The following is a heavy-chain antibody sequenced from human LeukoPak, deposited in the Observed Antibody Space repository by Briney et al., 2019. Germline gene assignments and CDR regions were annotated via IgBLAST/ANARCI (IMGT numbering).Heavy chain of an antibody. CDR2: IWYDGSNK. D-gene: IGHD1-26*01. CDR3: AKDPSPMRGVGATN. J-gene: IGHJ4*02. CDR1: GFTFSSYG. Sequence: PGGSLRLSCAASGFTFSSYGMHWVRQAPGKGLEWVAVIWYDGSNKYYADSVKGRFTTSRDNSKNTLYLQMNSLRAEDTAVYYCAKDPSPMRGVGATNWGQGTLVTVSS. V-gene: IGHV3-33*06.